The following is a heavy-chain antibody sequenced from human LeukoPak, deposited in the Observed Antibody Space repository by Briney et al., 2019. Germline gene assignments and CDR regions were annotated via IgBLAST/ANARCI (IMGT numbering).Heavy chain of an antibody. CDR1: GGSFSVDY. Sequence: SETLSLTCAVYGGSFSVDYGSWIRQPPGKGREWVGEINHSGSTNYNPSLKSRVTISIDTSKNQFSPKLSSVTAADTAVYYCARHRYYYRSGSYYGAPYYMDVWGKGTTVTISS. CDR3: ARHRYYYRSGSYYGAPYYMDV. CDR2: INHSGST. V-gene: IGHV4-34*01. D-gene: IGHD3-10*01. J-gene: IGHJ6*03.